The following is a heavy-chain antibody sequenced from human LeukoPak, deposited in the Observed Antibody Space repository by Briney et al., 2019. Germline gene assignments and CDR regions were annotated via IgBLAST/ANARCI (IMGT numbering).Heavy chain of an antibody. CDR3: VRNEWGDY. Sequence: TGGSLRLSCAASGFSFSTYTINWARQAPGKGLEWLSYITSSSSTIYYADSVEGRFTVSRDNAKNSLYLQMNSLRDEDTAVYYCVRNEWGDYWGQGTAVTVSS. V-gene: IGHV3-48*02. CDR1: GFSFSTYT. J-gene: IGHJ4*02. CDR2: ITSSSSTI. D-gene: IGHD1-26*01.